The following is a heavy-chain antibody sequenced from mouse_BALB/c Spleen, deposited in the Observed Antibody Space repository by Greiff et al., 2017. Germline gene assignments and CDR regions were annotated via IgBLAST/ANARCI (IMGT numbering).Heavy chain of an antibody. CDR1: GFTFSRYG. Sequence: DVMLVESGGGLVQPGGSLKLSCAASGFTFSRYGMSWVRQTPDKRLELVATINSNGGSTYYPDSVKGRFTISRDNAKNTLYLQMSSLKSEYTAMYYCAREIAYWGQGTLVTVSA. CDR2: INSNGGST. J-gene: IGHJ3*01. V-gene: IGHV5-6-3*01. CDR3: AREIAY.